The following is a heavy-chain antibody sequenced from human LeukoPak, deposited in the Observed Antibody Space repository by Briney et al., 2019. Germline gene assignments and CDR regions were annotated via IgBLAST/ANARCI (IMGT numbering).Heavy chain of an antibody. CDR2: ISYDGSNK. V-gene: IGHV3-30-3*01. CDR1: GFTFSSYA. CDR3: ARDPYSSSWYVDY. Sequence: GGSLRLSCAASGFTFSSYAMHWVRQAPGKGLEWVAVISYDGSNKYYADSVKGRFTISRDNSKNTLYLQMNSLRAEDTAVYYCARDPYSSSWYVDYWGQGTLVTVSS. J-gene: IGHJ4*02. D-gene: IGHD6-13*01.